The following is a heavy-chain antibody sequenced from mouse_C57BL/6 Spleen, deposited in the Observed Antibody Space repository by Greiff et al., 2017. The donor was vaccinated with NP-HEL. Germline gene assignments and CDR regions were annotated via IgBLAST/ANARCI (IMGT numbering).Heavy chain of an antibody. Sequence: EVKLQESGPELVKPGASVKMSCKASGYTFTDYNMHWVKQSHGKSLEWIGYINPNNGGTSYNQKFKGKATLTVNKSSSTAYMELRSLTSEDSAVYYCARWGGYDETFDYWGQGTTLTVSS. V-gene: IGHV1-22*01. CDR3: ARWGGYDETFDY. CDR1: GYTFTDYN. D-gene: IGHD2-2*01. CDR2: INPNNGGT. J-gene: IGHJ2*01.